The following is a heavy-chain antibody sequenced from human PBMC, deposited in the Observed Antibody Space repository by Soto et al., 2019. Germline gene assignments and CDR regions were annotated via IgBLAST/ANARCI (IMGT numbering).Heavy chain of an antibody. D-gene: IGHD4-17*01. CDR2: ISYDGSNK. CDR1: GFTFSSYG. CDR3: AKDYHGDYERLSEYFQH. J-gene: IGHJ1*01. Sequence: GGSLRLSCAASGFTFSSYGMHWVRQAPGKGLEWVAVISYDGSNKYYADSVKGRFTISRDNSKNTLYLQMNSLRAEDTAVYYCAKDYHGDYERLSEYFQHWGQGTLVTVSS. V-gene: IGHV3-30*18.